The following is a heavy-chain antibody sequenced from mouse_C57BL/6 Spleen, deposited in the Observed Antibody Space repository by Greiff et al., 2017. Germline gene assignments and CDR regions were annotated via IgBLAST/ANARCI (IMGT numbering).Heavy chain of an antibody. CDR3: ARAELRRGYFDV. J-gene: IGHJ1*03. CDR2: ISYSGST. Sequence: EVKLEESGPGMVKPSQSLSLTCTVTGYSITSGYDWHWIRHFPGNKLEWMGYISYSGSTNYNPSLKSRISITHDTSKNHFFLKLSSVTTEDTATYCGARAELRRGYFDVWGTGTTVTVSS. V-gene: IGHV3-1*01. CDR1: GYSITSGYD. D-gene: IGHD2-4*01.